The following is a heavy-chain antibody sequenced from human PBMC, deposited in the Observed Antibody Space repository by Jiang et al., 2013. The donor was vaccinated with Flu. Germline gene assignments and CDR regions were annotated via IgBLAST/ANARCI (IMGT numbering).Heavy chain of an antibody. Sequence: QLVESGGGVVQPGGSLRLSCAASGFNFSFYGMHWVRQAPGKGLEWVAVIWYDGSNIDYVDSVKGRFTISRDNSQNTVSLQMNSLRPEDTAVYYCAKGAQGGVDPWGQGTRVTVSS. D-gene: IGHD1-26*01. CDR1: GFNFSFYG. CDR2: IWYDGSNI. V-gene: IGHV3-30*02. CDR3: AKGAQGGVDP. J-gene: IGHJ5*02.